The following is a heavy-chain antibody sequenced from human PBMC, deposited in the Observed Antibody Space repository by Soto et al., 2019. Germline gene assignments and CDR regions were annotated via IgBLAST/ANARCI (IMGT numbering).Heavy chain of an antibody. J-gene: IGHJ4*02. CDR3: ARGFQQQLVPYFDY. V-gene: IGHV4-34*01. Sequence: QVQLQQWGAGLLKPSETLSLTCAVYGGSFSGYYWSWIRQPPGKGLEWIGEINHSGSTNYNPSLKNRVTISVDTSKNQFSLKLSSVTAADTAVYYCARGFQQQLVPYFDYWGQGTLVTVSS. CDR1: GGSFSGYY. D-gene: IGHD6-13*01. CDR2: INHSGST.